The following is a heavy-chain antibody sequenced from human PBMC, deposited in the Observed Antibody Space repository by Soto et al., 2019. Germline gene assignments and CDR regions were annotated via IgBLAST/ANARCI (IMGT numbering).Heavy chain of an antibody. J-gene: IGHJ4*02. Sequence: ASVKVSCKASGYTFTSYGISWVRQAPGQGLEWMGWISPIFGTTNYAQKFQGRVTITTDESTSTAYMELSSLRSEDTAVYYCARGGYSGSYVDYWGQGTLVTV. CDR3: ARGGYSGSYVDY. CDR1: GYTFTSYG. CDR2: ISPIFGTT. V-gene: IGHV1-69*05. D-gene: IGHD5-12*01.